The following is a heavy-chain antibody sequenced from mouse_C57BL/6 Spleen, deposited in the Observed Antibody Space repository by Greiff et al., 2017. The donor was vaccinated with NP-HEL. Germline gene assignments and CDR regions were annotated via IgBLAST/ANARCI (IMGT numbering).Heavy chain of an antibody. D-gene: IGHD1-1*01. J-gene: IGHJ1*03. CDR2: IWRGGST. V-gene: IGHV2-5*01. CDR3: AKNNYYGSSYGYFDV. CDR1: GFSLTSYG. Sequence: VQLQESGPGLVQPSQSLSITCTVSGFSLTSYGVHWVRQSPGKGLEWLGVIWRGGSTDYNAAFMSRLSITKDNSKSQVFFKMNSLQADDTAIYYCAKNNYYGSSYGYFDVWGTGTTVTVSS.